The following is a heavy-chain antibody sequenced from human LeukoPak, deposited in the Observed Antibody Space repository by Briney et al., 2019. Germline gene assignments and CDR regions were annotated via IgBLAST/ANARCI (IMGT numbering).Heavy chain of an antibody. CDR2: INHSGST. V-gene: IGHV4-34*01. CDR3: ARGYYFDY. J-gene: IGHJ4*02. CDR1: GGSFSGNS. Sequence: PSETLSLTRAVYGGSFSGNSWSWIRQPPGKGLEWIGEINHSGSTYYNPSLKSRVTISVDTSKNQFSLKLSSVTAADTAVYYCARGYYFDYWGQGTLVTVSS.